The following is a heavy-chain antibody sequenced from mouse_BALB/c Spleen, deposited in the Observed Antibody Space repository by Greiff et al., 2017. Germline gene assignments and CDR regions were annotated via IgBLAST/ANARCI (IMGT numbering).Heavy chain of an antibody. Sequence: VQLQQSGAELAKPGASVKMSCKASGYTFTSYWMHWVKQRPGQGLEWIGYINPSTGYTEYNQKFKDKATLTADKSSSTAYMQLSSLTSEDSAVYYCARSMISFDYWGQGTTLTVSS. D-gene: IGHD2-3*01. CDR1: GYTFTSYW. J-gene: IGHJ2*01. CDR3: ARSMISFDY. V-gene: IGHV1-7*01. CDR2: INPSTGYT.